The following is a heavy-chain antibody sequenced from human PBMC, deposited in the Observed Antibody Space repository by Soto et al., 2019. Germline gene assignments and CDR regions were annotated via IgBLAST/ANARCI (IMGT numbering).Heavy chain of an antibody. V-gene: IGHV1-18*01. CDR2: ISAYNGNT. J-gene: IGHJ6*02. CDR3: ARDGGWYNYYYGMDV. CDR1: GYTFTSYG. Sequence: ASVKVSCKASGYTFTSYGISWVRQAPGQGLEWMGWISAYNGNTNYAQKLQGRVTMTTDTSTSTAYMELRSLRSEDTAVYYCARDGGWYNYYYGMDVWGQGTTVTVSS. D-gene: IGHD6-19*01.